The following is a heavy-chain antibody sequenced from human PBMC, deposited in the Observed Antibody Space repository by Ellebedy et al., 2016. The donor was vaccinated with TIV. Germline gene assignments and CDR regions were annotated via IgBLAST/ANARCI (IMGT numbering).Heavy chain of an antibody. Sequence: SETLSLTXTVSLGSISSHYWTWIRQPPGKGLEWIGNIYYTGSTSYSPSLTGRVTISIDTPENQFSVKVTSVTAADTAVYYCAREFRYDFWRGPLDHWGQGTTVIVSS. J-gene: IGHJ4*02. D-gene: IGHD3-3*01. CDR2: IYYTGST. CDR3: AREFRYDFWRGPLDH. CDR1: LGSISSHY. V-gene: IGHV4-59*11.